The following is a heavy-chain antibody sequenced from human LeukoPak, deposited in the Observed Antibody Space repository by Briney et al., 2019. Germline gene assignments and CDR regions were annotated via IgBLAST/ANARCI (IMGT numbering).Heavy chain of an antibody. CDR3: ARDGWLQPEDAFDI. Sequence: GGSLRLSCAASGFTFSSNYMSWVRQAPGKGLEWVSVIYSGGSTYYADSVKGRFTISRDNSKNTLYLQMNSLRAEDTAVYYCARDGWLQPEDAFDIWGQGTMVTVSS. V-gene: IGHV3-53*01. CDR1: GFTFSSNY. D-gene: IGHD5-24*01. CDR2: IYSGGST. J-gene: IGHJ3*02.